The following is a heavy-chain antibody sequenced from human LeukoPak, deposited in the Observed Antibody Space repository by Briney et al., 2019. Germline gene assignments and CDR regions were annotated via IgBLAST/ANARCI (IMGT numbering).Heavy chain of an antibody. CDR3: ARTWELYYYGMDV. Sequence: RPSETLSLTCTVSGGSISTYYWSWIRQPPGKGLEWIGYIYYSGSTNYNPSLKSRVTISVDTSKNQFSLKLSSVTAADTAVYYCARTWELYYYGMDVWGQGTTVTVSS. CDR1: GGSISTYY. J-gene: IGHJ6*02. CDR2: IYYSGST. V-gene: IGHV4-59*01. D-gene: IGHD3-10*01.